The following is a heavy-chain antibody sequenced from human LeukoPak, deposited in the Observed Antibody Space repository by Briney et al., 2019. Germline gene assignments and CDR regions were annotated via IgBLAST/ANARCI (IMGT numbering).Heavy chain of an antibody. V-gene: IGHV3-23*01. CDR3: ASDLDYGDIDVDV. Sequence: GGSLRLSCAASGFTFSSYAMSWVRQAPGKGLEWVSGISGGGGSTNYADSVKGRFTISRDNSKNTLYLQMNSLRAEDTAAYHCASDLDYGDIDVDVWGQGTMVTVSS. D-gene: IGHD4-17*01. CDR1: GFTFSSYA. CDR2: ISGGGGST. J-gene: IGHJ3*01.